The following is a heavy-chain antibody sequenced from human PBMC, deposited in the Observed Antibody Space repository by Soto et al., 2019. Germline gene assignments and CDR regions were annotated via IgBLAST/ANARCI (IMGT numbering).Heavy chain of an antibody. CDR3: ARSVAVAGPRGWFDP. V-gene: IGHV3-21*01. CDR2: ISSSSSYI. J-gene: IGHJ5*02. D-gene: IGHD6-19*01. CDR1: GFTFSSYS. Sequence: EVQLVESGGGLVKPGGSLRLSCAASGFTFSSYSMNWVRQAPGKGLEWVSSISSSSSYIYYADSVKGRFTISRDNAKNSLYLQMNSLRAEDTAVYYCARSVAVAGPRGWFDPWGQGTLVTVSS.